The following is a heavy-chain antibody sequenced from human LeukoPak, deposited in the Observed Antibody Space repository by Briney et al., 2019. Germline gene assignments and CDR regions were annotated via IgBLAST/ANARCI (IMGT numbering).Heavy chain of an antibody. V-gene: IGHV3-15*01. D-gene: IGHD1-26*01. CDR1: GFTVTHAW. J-gene: IGHJ4*02. CDR2: IKSNADGGTV. Sequence: GGSLRLSCAVSGFTVTHAWITWVRQVPGKGLEWIGRIKSNADGGTVDYAASVKGRFTLSRDDSVDTLYLQMDSLNTGDSGVYYCTTVPSAREDYWGQGTLVTVSS. CDR3: TTVPSAREDY.